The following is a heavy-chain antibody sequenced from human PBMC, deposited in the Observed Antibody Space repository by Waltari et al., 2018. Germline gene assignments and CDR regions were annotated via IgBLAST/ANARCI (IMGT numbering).Heavy chain of an antibody. CDR1: GYTFTGYY. D-gene: IGHD3-3*01. J-gene: IGHJ4*02. CDR2: INPNSGGT. V-gene: IGHV1-2*02. CDR3: ARAVGFLEWFVGHDY. Sequence: QVQLVQSGAEVKKPGASVKVSCKASGYTFTGYYMHWVRQAPGQGLEWMGWINPNSGGTNYAQKFQGRVTMTRDTSISTAYMELSRLRSDDTAVYYCARAVGFLEWFVGHDYWGQGTLVTVSS.